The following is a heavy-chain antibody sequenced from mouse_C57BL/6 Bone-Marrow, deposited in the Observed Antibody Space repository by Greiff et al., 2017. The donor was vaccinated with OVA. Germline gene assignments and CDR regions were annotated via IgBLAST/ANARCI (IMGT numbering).Heavy chain of an antibody. CDR1: GYTFTSYW. CDR3: AIDYYGNPYWYFDV. V-gene: IGHV1-74*01. D-gene: IGHD2-1*01. CDR2: IHPSDSDT. J-gene: IGHJ1*03. Sequence: QVQLQQPGAELVKPGASVKVSCKASGYTFTSYWMHWVKQRPGQGLEWIGRIHPSDSDTNYNQKFKGKATLTVDKSSSTAYMQLSSLTSVDSAVYYCAIDYYGNPYWYFDVWGTGTTVTVSS.